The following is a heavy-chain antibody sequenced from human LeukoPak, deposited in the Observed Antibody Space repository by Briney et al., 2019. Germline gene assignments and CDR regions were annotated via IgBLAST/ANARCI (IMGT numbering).Heavy chain of an antibody. V-gene: IGHV1-69*13. Sequence: ASVKVSCKASGGTFSSYAISLVRQAPGQGLGWMGVFIPSFGRANYDPKFEGSVTITADENTSTAYMELSSMRSEDTAVYYCARRIMGGYCSSTSCYKNGWFDPRGQGTLVTASS. CDR3: ARRIMGGYCSSTSCYKNGWFDP. CDR1: GGTFSSYA. J-gene: IGHJ5*02. CDR2: FIPSFGRA. D-gene: IGHD2-2*02.